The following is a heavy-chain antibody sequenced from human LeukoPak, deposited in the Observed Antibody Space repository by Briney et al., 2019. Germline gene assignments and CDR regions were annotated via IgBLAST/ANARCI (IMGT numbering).Heavy chain of an antibody. CDR3: ARGAYYYDSSGYYTY. CDR2: ISYDGSNK. J-gene: IGHJ4*02. V-gene: IGHV3-30-3*01. Sequence: GGSLRLSCAASGFTFSSYAMSWVRQAPGKGLEWVAVISYDGSNKYYADSVKGRFTISRDNSKNTLYLQMNSLRAEDTAVYYCARGAYYYDSSGYYTYWGQGTLVTVSS. D-gene: IGHD3-22*01. CDR1: GFTFSSYA.